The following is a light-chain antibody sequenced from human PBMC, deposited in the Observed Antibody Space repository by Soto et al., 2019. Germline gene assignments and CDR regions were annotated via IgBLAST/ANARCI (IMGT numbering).Light chain of an antibody. J-gene: IGKJ2*01. CDR2: GAS. V-gene: IGKV3-20*01. CDR3: QQYGSSPRT. CDR1: QSVSSSY. Sequence: EIVLTQSPGTLSLSPGERANLSCRASQSVSSSYLAWYQQKPGQAPRLLIYGASSRATGIPDRFSGSGSGTDFTLTSSRLEPEDFAVYYCQQYGSSPRTFGQGTKLEIK.